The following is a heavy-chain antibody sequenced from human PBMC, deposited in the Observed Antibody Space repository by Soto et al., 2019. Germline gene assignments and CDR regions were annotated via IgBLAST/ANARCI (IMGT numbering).Heavy chain of an antibody. CDR1: GYTFTSYA. CDR2: INAGNGNT. Sequence: QVQLVQSGAEVKKPGASVKVSCKASGYTFTSYAMHWVRQAPGQRLEWMGWINAGNGNTKYSQKFQGRVTITRDTSASTAYMELSSLRSEDTAVYSCASVLSGWYGLDYWCQGNLVTVSS. V-gene: IGHV1-3*01. D-gene: IGHD6-19*01. CDR3: ASVLSGWYGLDY. J-gene: IGHJ4*02.